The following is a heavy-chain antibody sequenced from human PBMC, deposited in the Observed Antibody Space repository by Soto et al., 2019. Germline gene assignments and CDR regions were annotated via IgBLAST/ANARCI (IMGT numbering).Heavy chain of an antibody. J-gene: IGHJ4*02. Sequence: GGPLRLSRAASGFTFSTYSMNWVRQAPGKGLEWVSYIGTSSTFIYYADSVKVRFTFSRDNAKNSLYLQMNSLTAGDTAVYYCAKARVLTGCYPPRDFDDGGKGTLVTV. V-gene: IGHV3-48*01. CDR3: AKARVLTGCYPPRDFDD. CDR2: IGTSSTFI. D-gene: IGHD3-9*01. CDR1: GFTFSTYS.